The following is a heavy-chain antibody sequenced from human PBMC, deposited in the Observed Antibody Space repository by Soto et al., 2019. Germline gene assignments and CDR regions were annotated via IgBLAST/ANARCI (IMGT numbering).Heavy chain of an antibody. CDR3: ARGISKYSSWYEPHTWFDA. D-gene: IGHD6-13*01. V-gene: IGHV4-30-4*08. Sequence: SETLSLTCTVSGGSISSGGYYWSWIRQHPGKGLEWIGYLYFNGSTQYNPSLRTPISMSLDTSKKHFSLKMRSVTGADTAVYYCARGISKYSSWYEPHTWFDAWGQGALVTVSS. J-gene: IGHJ5*02. CDR2: LYFNGST. CDR1: GGSISSGGYY.